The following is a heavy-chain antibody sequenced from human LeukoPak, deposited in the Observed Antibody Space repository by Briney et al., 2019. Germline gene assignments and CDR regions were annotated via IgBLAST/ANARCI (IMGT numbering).Heavy chain of an antibody. CDR3: ARGADSGNSYGQFDY. J-gene: IGHJ4*02. CDR1: GYTFTGYY. Sequence: LGASVKVSCKASGYTFTGYYMHWVRQAPGQGLEWMGWINPNSGGTNYAQKFHDRVTMTGDRSISTAYMELTRLKSDDTAVYYCARGADSGNSYGQFDYWGQGTLVTVSS. V-gene: IGHV1-2*03. D-gene: IGHD5-18*01. CDR2: INPNSGGT.